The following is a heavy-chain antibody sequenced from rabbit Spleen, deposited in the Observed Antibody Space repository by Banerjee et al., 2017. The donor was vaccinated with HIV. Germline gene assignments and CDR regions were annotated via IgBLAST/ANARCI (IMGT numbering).Heavy chain of an antibody. CDR3: ARDLIGIIGWNFYL. J-gene: IGHJ3*01. D-gene: IGHD1-1*01. V-gene: IGHV1S40*01. CDR2: IYSGSGGST. CDR1: GFTLRNYW. Sequence: QSLEESGGDLVKPGASLTLTCTASGFTLRNYWMCWVRQAPGKGLEWIACIYSGSGGSTYYASWAKGRFTISRTSSITVTLQMTSLTAADTATYFCARDLIGIIGWNFYLWGQGTLVTVS.